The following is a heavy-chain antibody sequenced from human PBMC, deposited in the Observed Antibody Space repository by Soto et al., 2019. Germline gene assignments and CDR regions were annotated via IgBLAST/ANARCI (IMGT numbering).Heavy chain of an antibody. D-gene: IGHD1-1*01. V-gene: IGHV5-51*01. CDR1: VYSFTSHW. Sequence: PGESLKISCRGSVYSFTSHWIGWVRQMPGKGLEWMGIIYPGDSDTRYSPSFQGQVTISADKSISTAYLQWSSLKASDTAMYYCARHPGTPDTSDFDYWGQGTLVTVSS. CDR2: IYPGDSDT. CDR3: ARHPGTPDTSDFDY. J-gene: IGHJ4*02.